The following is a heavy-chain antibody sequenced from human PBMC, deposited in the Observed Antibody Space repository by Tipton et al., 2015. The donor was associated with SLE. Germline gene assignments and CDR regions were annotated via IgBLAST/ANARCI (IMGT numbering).Heavy chain of an antibody. CDR3: AREELFLGAFDI. CDR1: GFTFSSYA. Sequence: SLRLSCAASGFTFSSYAMHWVRQAPGKGLEWVAVISYDGSKKYYADSVKGRFTISRDNSKNTLYLQMNSLRAEDTAVYYCAREELFLGAFDIWGQGTMVTVSS. V-gene: IGHV3-30*04. D-gene: IGHD1-26*01. CDR2: ISYDGSKK. J-gene: IGHJ3*02.